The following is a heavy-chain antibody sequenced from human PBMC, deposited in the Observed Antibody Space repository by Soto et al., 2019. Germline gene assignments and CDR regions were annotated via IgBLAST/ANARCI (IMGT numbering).Heavy chain of an antibody. V-gene: IGHV3-15*07. D-gene: IGHD2-15*01. CDR1: GFTVTKVW. CDR3: TTAILRGVDH. Sequence: EVQLVESGGGLVKPGGSLRLSCAASGFTVTKVWMNWVRQAPGKGLEWVGRIKSKTEGGTTDYAAPVKGRFTISRDDSENTLYLQMNSLKTEDTAVYYCTTAILRGVDHWGQGTLVTVSS. CDR2: IKSKTEGGTT. J-gene: IGHJ4*02.